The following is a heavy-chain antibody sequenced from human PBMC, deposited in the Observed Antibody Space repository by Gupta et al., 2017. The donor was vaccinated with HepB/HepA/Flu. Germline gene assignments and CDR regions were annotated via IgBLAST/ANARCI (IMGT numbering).Heavy chain of an antibody. J-gene: IGHJ4*02. V-gene: IGHV3-30*18. CDR1: GLTFKIQA. CDR2: ISYDGNHK. D-gene: IGHD1-14*01. Sequence: VQLVEAGGGVVQPGRSLRLPCAASGLTFKIQAMHWVRQAPGKGLEWVAVISYDGNHKYYADSVKGRFTVSRDNSKNTLFLHVISLRGDDTAVYYCANQYNNSAGFDYWGQGTLVTVSS. CDR3: ANQYNNSAGFDY.